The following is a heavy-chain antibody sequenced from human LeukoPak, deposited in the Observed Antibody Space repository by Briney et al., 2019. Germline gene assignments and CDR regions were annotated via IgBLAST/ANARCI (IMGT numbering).Heavy chain of an antibody. CDR1: GYSISSGYY. CDR3: ARLRAGLLWFGRHFDY. Sequence: SETLPLTCTVSGYSISSGYYWGWIRQPPGKGLEWIGEINHSGSTNYNPSLKSRVTISVDTSKNQFSLKLSSVTAADTAVYYCARLRAGLLWFGRHFDYWGQGTLVTVSS. V-gene: IGHV4-38-2*02. CDR2: INHSGST. D-gene: IGHD3-10*01. J-gene: IGHJ4*02.